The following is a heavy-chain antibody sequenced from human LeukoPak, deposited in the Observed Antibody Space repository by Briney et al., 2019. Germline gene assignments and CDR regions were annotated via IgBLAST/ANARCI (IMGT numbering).Heavy chain of an antibody. J-gene: IGHJ6*02. CDR1: GYTFTDYY. CDR2: INPYTGDT. V-gene: IGHV1-2*02. D-gene: IGHD2-21*02. CDR3: AKDWEFCGGDCFHAMDV. Sequence: ASVKVSCKSSGYTFTDYYIHWVRQAPGQGLEWMGWINPYTGDTTYAQKFQGRLTVTRETSVTTVYMDLNRLGSDDTAVYYCAKDWEFCGGDCFHAMDVWGQGTTV.